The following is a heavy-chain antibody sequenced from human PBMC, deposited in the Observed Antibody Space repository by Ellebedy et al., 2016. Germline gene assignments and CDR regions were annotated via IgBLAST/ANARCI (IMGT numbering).Heavy chain of an antibody. CDR3: ARFSYDTSGFFFGGNDAFDI. D-gene: IGHD3-22*01. V-gene: IGHV3-9*01. CDR2: ISWNSGTI. Sequence: SLKISXAASGFTFDGYAMHWVRQAPGKGLEWVSSISWNSGTIGYADSVKGRFTISRDNAKNSVYLQMNNVRAEDTAVYYCARFSYDTSGFFFGGNDAFDIWGQGTLVTVSP. CDR1: GFTFDGYA. J-gene: IGHJ3*02.